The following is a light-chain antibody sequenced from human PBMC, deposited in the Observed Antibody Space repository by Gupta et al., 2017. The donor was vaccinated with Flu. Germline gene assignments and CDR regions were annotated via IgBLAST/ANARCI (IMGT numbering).Light chain of an antibody. CDR3: TSYTSNNSWV. J-gene: IGLJ3*02. CDR2: DVT. V-gene: IGLV2-14*03. CDR1: SSDVGRYKY. Sequence: SALTQPASVSGSPGQSITISCTGTSSDVGRYKYVSWYQQHPGKAPKLMIYDVTYRPSGVSDRFSGFKFGSTASLTISGLQAEDEGDYYCTSYTSNNSWVFGGGTTLTVL.